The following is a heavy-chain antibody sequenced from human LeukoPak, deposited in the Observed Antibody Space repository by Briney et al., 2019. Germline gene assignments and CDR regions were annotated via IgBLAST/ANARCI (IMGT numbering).Heavy chain of an antibody. CDR2: IYTSGST. CDR3: ASGRDGYNLY. D-gene: IGHD5-24*01. V-gene: IGHV4-61*02. Sequence: PSETLSLTCTVSGGSISSGSYYWSWIRQPAGKGLEWIGRIYTSGSTNYNPSLKSRVTVSVDTSKNQFSLKLSSVTAADTAVYYCASGRDGYNLYWGQGTLVTVSS. CDR1: GGSISSGSYY. J-gene: IGHJ4*02.